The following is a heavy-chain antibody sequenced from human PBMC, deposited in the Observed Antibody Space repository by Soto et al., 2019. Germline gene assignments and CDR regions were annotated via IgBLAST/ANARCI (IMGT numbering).Heavy chain of an antibody. CDR1: GFSLSVYW. CDR2: IKQDGSEK. D-gene: IGHD2-8*02. Sequence: VQLVESGGGLVQPGGSLRLSCAASGFSLSVYWMSWVRQAPGKGLEWVANIKQDGSEKNYEDSVKGRFTISRDNAKNLLFLQMNSLRAEDTAVYYCVRDGTGGGAFDVWGQGTMVTVFS. J-gene: IGHJ3*01. V-gene: IGHV3-7*01. CDR3: VRDGTGGGAFDV.